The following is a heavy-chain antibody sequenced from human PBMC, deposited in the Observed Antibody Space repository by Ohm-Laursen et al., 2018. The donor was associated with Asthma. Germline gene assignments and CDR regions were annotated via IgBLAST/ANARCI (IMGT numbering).Heavy chain of an antibody. J-gene: IGHJ4*02. V-gene: IGHV3-21*01. CDR3: ARNQMATIHPSDY. CDR1: GYTFSRYS. D-gene: IGHD5-24*01. CDR2: ISTASTFI. Sequence: GSLRLSCAASGYTFSRYSIHWVRQVPGKGLEWVASISTASTFIYYADSVKGRFTISRDNSKNTLYPQMNSLRAEDTAVYYCARNQMATIHPSDYWGQGTLVTVSS.